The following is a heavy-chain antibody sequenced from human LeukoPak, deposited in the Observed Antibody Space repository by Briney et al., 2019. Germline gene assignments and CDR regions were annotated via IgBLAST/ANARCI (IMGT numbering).Heavy chain of an antibody. Sequence: GGSLRLSCAASGFRLTAYAMGWVRQAPGKGLEWVSVISDRGDSTHYAGSVQGRFTIYRDSSTNTLYLQMNSLRAEDTAVYYCAKDYEPLVGVHRWGDWFDPWGQGTLVTVSS. CDR1: GFRLTAYA. D-gene: IGHD1-26*01. CDR2: ISDRGDST. V-gene: IGHV3-23*01. J-gene: IGHJ5*02. CDR3: AKDYEPLVGVHRWGDWFDP.